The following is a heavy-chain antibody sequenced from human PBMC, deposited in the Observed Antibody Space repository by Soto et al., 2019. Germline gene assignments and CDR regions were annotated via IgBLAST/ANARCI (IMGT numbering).Heavy chain of an antibody. V-gene: IGHV1-18*01. Sequence: QVQLVQSGVEVEKPGASVKVSCKASGYTFTRYGITWVRQAPGQGLEWMGWISTYSGHTDYSQNLQGRVTMTTDTSTSTAYMELRSLRSDDTAMYYCVSGSDFDYWGQGTLVTVS. CDR1: GYTFTRYG. J-gene: IGHJ4*02. CDR2: ISTYSGHT. CDR3: VSGSDFDY.